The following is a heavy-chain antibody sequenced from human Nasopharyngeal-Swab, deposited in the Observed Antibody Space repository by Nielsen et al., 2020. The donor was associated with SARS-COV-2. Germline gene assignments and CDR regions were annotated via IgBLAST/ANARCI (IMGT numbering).Heavy chain of an antibody. D-gene: IGHD3-22*01. CDR1: GFTFDDYA. CDR2: ISCNSGSI. V-gene: IGHV3-9*01. J-gene: IGHJ4*02. CDR3: AKDASDGYYYDSSGPKFDY. Sequence: SLKISCAASGFTFDDYAMHWVRQAPGKGLEWVSGISCNSGSIGYADSVKGRFTISRDNAKNSLYLQMNSLRAEDTALYYCAKDASDGYYYDSSGPKFDYWGQGTLVTVSS.